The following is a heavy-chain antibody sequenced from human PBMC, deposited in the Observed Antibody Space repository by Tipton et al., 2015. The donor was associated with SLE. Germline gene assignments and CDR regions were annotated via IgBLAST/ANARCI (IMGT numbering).Heavy chain of an antibody. J-gene: IGHJ2*01. CDR3: ARDPYGDTHFDL. D-gene: IGHD4-17*01. Sequence: TLSLTCIVSGGSISSRSYDWGWIRQPPGKGLEWIGRIYTSGSTNYDPSLKSRVTMSVDTSKNQFSLKLSSVTAADTAVYYCARDPYGDTHFDLWGRGTLVTVSS. CDR1: GGSISSRSYD. CDR2: IYTSGST. V-gene: IGHV4-61*02.